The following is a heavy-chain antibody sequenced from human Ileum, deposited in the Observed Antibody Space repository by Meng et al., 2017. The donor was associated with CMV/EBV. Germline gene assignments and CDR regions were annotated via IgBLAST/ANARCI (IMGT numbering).Heavy chain of an antibody. V-gene: IGHV5-51*01. J-gene: IGHJ4*02. CDR2: IYPGDSDT. CDR1: GYSFTSYW. D-gene: IGHD2-2*01. Sequence: GGSLRLSCKGSGYSFTSYWIGWVRQMPGKGLEWMGIIYPGDSDTRYSPSFQGQVTISADKSISTAYLQWSSLKASDTAMYYCARHHCSSTSCYLLDYWGQGTLVTVSS. CDR3: ARHHCSSTSCYLLDY.